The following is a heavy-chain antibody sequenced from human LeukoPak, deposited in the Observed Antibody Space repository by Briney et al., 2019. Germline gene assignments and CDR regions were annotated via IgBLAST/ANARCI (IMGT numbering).Heavy chain of an antibody. Sequence: SETLSLTCAVYGGSFSGYYWSWIRQPPGKGLEWIGSIYYSGSTYYNPSLKSRVTISVDTSKNQFSLKLSSVTAADTAVYYCARELAAADWFDPWGQGTLVTVSS. D-gene: IGHD6-13*01. CDR1: GGSFSGYY. CDR2: IYYSGST. J-gene: IGHJ5*02. CDR3: ARELAAADWFDP. V-gene: IGHV4-34*01.